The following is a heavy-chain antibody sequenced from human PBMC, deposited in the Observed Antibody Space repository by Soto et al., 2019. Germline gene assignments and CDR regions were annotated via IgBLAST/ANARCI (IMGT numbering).Heavy chain of an antibody. V-gene: IGHV1-18*01. CDR1: GYTFTSYG. CDR3: ARDQGAEYYDSSGYFV. J-gene: IGHJ3*01. D-gene: IGHD3-22*01. CDR2: ISAYNGNT. Sequence: ASVKVSCKASGYTFTSYGISWVRQAPGQGLEWMGWISAYNGNTNYAQKLQGRVTMTTDTSTSTAYMELRSLRSDDTAVYYCARDQGAEYYDSSGYFVWAQGTMVTVSS.